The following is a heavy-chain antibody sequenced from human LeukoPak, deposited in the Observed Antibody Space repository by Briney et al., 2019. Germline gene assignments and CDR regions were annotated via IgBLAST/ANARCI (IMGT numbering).Heavy chain of an antibody. CDR1: GFTFSSYA. CDR3: AKDRSHSSGYYYGPLDY. CDR2: ISGSGGST. Sequence: GSLRLSCAASGFTFSSYAMSRVRQAPGKGVEGGSAISGSGGSTYYADSVKGRFTISRDNSKNTLYLQMNSLRAEDTAVYYCAKDRSHSSGYYYGPLDYWGQGTLVTVSS. D-gene: IGHD3-22*01. V-gene: IGHV3-23*01. J-gene: IGHJ4*02.